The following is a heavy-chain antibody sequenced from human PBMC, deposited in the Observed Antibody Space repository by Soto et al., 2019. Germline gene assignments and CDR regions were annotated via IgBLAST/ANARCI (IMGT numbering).Heavy chain of an antibody. CDR1: GFTFSSYG. CDR3: ARGGPRGIAARRGSGYGMDV. CDR2: IWYDGSNK. V-gene: IGHV3-33*01. J-gene: IGHJ6*02. Sequence: PGGSLRLSCAASGFTFSSYGMHWVRQAPGKGLEWVAVIWYDGSNKYYADSVKGRFTISRDNSKNTLYLQMNSLRAEDTAVYYCARGGPRGIAARRGSGYGMDVWGQGTTVTVSS. D-gene: IGHD6-6*01.